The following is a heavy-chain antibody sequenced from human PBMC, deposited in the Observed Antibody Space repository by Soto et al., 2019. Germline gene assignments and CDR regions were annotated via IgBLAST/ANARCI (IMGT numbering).Heavy chain of an antibody. Sequence: EVQLVESGGGLVKPGGSLRLSCAASGFTFSSYSMNWVRQAPGKGLEWVSSISSSSSYIYYADSVKGRFTISRENAKNSLYQQMNSLRAEDTAVYYCARDPQWELRPHDAFDIWGQGTMVTVSS. CDR2: ISSSSSYI. D-gene: IGHD1-26*01. V-gene: IGHV3-21*01. CDR3: ARDPQWELRPHDAFDI. J-gene: IGHJ3*02. CDR1: GFTFSSYS.